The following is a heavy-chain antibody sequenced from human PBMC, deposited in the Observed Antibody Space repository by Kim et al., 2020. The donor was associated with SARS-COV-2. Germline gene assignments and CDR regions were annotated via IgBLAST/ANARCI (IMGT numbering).Heavy chain of an antibody. CDR3: ARIRVVVPAALDY. Sequence: GESLKISCKGSGYSFTSYWISWVRQMPGKGLEWMGRIDPSDSYTNYSPSFQGHVTISADKSISTAYLQWSSLKASDTAMYYCARIRVVVPAALDYWGQGTLVTVSS. D-gene: IGHD2-2*01. CDR1: GYSFTSYW. CDR2: IDPSDSYT. V-gene: IGHV5-10-1*01. J-gene: IGHJ4*02.